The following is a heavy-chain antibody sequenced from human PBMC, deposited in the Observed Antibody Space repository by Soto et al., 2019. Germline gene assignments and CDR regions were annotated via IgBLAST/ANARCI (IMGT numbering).Heavy chain of an antibody. CDR1: GFTFSTYE. CDR2: ISVSGNII. J-gene: IGHJ4*02. CDR3: VRDTMRASGAASLEY. V-gene: IGHV3-48*03. Sequence: EVQLVESGGGLVQPGGSLRLSCAASGFTFSTYEFNWVRQAPGRGLEWISYISVSGNIIKYADSVKGRFTISRDNAENSLHLQMSSLRVDDTAVFFCVRDTMRASGAASLEYWGQGTQVIVSS. D-gene: IGHD1-26*01.